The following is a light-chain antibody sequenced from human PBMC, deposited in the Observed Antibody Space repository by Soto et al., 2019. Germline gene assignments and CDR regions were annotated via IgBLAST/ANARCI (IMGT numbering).Light chain of an antibody. J-gene: IGLJ2*01. CDR1: SSNIGVNY. Sequence: QSVLTQPPSASGTPGQRVTISCSGSSSNIGVNYVYWYQQLPGTAPKLLIYTNNQRPSGVPDRFSGSKSGTSASLAISGLRSEDGADYHCATWDDSLGGVVFGGGTKLTVL. CDR2: TNN. CDR3: ATWDDSLGGVV. V-gene: IGLV1-47*01.